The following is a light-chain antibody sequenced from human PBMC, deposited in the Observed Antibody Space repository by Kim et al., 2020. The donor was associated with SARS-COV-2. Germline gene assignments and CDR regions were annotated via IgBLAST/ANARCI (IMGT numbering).Light chain of an antibody. V-gene: IGKV3-20*01. CDR3: QQYGSSPYT. J-gene: IGKJ2*01. Sequence: LCPGERATLSSRASQSVSSSYLAWYQQKPGQAPRLLINGASSRATGIPDRFSGSGSGTDFTLTISRLEPEDFAVYYCQQYGSSPYTFGQGTKLEI. CDR2: GAS. CDR1: QSVSSSY.